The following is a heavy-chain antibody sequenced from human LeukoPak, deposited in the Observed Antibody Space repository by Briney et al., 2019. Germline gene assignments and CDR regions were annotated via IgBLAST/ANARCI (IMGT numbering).Heavy chain of an antibody. Sequence: ASVKVSCKASGYTFTSYAMNWVRQAPGQGLEWMGWINTNTGNPTYAQGFTGRFVFSLDTSVSTAYLQISSLKAEDTAVYYCARGELGFGELRFLYYYYYYMDVWGKGTTVTVSS. D-gene: IGHD3-10*01. CDR1: GYTFTSYA. J-gene: IGHJ6*03. V-gene: IGHV7-4-1*02. CDR3: ARGELGFGELRFLYYYYYYMDV. CDR2: INTNTGNP.